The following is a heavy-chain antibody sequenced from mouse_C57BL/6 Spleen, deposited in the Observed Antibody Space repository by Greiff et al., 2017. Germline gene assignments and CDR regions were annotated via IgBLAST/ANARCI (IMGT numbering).Heavy chain of an antibody. D-gene: IGHD2-1*01. J-gene: IGHJ1*03. Sequence: VQLQQPGAELVKPGASVKLSCKASGYTFTSYWMHWVKQRPGQGLEWIGMIHPNSGSTNYNEKFKSKATLTVDKSSSTAYMQLSSLTSEDSAVYYCARVVTTFDWYFDVWGTGTTVTVSS. CDR3: ARVVTTFDWYFDV. V-gene: IGHV1-64*01. CDR2: IHPNSGST. CDR1: GYTFTSYW.